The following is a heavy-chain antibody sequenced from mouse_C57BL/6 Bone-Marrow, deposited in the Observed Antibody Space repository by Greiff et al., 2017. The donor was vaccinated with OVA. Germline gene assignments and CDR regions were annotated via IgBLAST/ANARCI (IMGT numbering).Heavy chain of an antibody. CDR3: AKDEFYY. V-gene: IGHV1-54*01. CDR2: INPGSGGT. J-gene: IGHJ2*01. CDR1: GYAFTNYL. Sequence: QVQLQQSGAELVRPGTSVKVSCKASGYAFTNYLIEWVKQRPGQGLEWIGVINPGSGGTNYNEKFKGKATLTADKSSSTAYMQLSSRTSEDSAVYFCAKDEFYYWGQGTTLTVSS.